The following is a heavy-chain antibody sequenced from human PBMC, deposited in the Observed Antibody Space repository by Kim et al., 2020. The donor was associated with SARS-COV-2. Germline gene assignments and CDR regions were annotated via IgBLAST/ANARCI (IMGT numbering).Heavy chain of an antibody. V-gene: IGHV5-51*01. D-gene: IGHD2-2*01. Sequence: GESLKISCKGSGYIFTSYWIGWVRQMSGKGLEWMGIIYPGDSDTRYSPSFQGQVTISADKSISTAYLQWSSLKASDTAMYYCARQGCSSTSCSQGDYWGQGTLVTVSS. CDR2: IYPGDSDT. CDR3: ARQGCSSTSCSQGDY. CDR1: GYIFTSYW. J-gene: IGHJ4*02.